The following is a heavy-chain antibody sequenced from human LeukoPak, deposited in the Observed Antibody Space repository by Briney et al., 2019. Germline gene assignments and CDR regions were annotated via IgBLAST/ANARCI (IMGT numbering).Heavy chain of an antibody. D-gene: IGHD3-22*01. CDR1: GGSISSSSYY. J-gene: IGHJ4*02. Sequence: SETLSLTCTVAGGSISSSSYYWGWVRQPPGKGLEWIGSIYYSGSTYYNPSLKSRVTISVDTSKNQFSLKLSSVTAADTAVYYCARGYYYFDYWGQGTLVTGPS. CDR3: ARGYYYFDY. V-gene: IGHV4-39*01. CDR2: IYYSGST.